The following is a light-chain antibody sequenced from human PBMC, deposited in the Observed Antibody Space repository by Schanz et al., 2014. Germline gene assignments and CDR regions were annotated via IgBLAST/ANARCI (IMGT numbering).Light chain of an antibody. CDR3: HQYGISPFT. CDR2: DAS. Sequence: EIVMTQSPATLSLSPGETVTLSCRASESISTYVAWYQQKPGQAPRLLIYDASSRATGIPDRFSGSGSGTDFTLTISRLEPEDFAVYYCHQYGISPFTFGPGTKVDIK. V-gene: IGKV3-20*01. CDR1: ESISTY. J-gene: IGKJ3*01.